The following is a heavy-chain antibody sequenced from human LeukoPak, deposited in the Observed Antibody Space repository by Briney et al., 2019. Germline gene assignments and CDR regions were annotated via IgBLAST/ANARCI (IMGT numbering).Heavy chain of an antibody. CDR1: GGSISSYY. V-gene: IGHV4-59*12. D-gene: IGHD3-16*01. CDR2: IYYSGNT. J-gene: IGHJ3*01. CDR3: ASWEGESDAFDV. Sequence: PSETLSLTCTVSGGSISSYYWSWIRQPPGKGLEWIGYIYYSGNTNYNPSLKSRVTMSVDTSKNQFSLKLSSVTAADTAVYYCASWEGESDAFDVWGQGTMVTVSS.